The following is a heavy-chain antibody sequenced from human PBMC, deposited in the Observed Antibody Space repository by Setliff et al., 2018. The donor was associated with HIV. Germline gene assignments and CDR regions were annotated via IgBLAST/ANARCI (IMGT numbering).Heavy chain of an antibody. Sequence: LSLTCTVSDGSISRTSYYWGWIRQPPGRGLEWIGSVYYTGSTYYNPSLKSRVTISVDTSKNQFSLKLSSVTAADTAVYYCARRQQLWLLYAFDIWGQGTMVTVSS. D-gene: IGHD5-18*01. CDR1: DGSISRTSYY. CDR3: ARRQQLWLLYAFDI. J-gene: IGHJ3*02. CDR2: VYYTGST. V-gene: IGHV4-39*01.